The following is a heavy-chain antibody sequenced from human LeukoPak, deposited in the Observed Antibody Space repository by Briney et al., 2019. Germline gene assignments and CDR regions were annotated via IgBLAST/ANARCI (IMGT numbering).Heavy chain of an antibody. V-gene: IGHV1-2*02. Sequence: ASVKVSCKASGYTFTGYYMHWVRQAPGQGLEWMGWINPNSGGTNYAQKFQGRVTMTRDTSLSTAYMELSRLRSDDTAVYYCFRSYYDSSGYLTTDRVDYWGQGTLVTVSS. CDR1: GYTFTGYY. CDR2: INPNSGGT. D-gene: IGHD3-22*01. CDR3: FRSYYDSSGYLTTDRVDY. J-gene: IGHJ4*02.